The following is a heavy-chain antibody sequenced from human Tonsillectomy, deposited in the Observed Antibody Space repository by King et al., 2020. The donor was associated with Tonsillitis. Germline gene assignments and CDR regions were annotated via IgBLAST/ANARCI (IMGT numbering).Heavy chain of an antibody. D-gene: IGHD6-19*01. Sequence: VQLQESGPGLVKPSETLSLTCTVSGGSVSSGDCYWSWIRQPPGKGLEWIGYIFRSGSTNYNPPLKSRVTMSIDTSKNQFSLRLNSVTAADTAMYDCAGLSLYSSAWYSGMDGWGQGTTVTVSS. CDR3: AGLSLYSSAWYSGMDG. V-gene: IGHV4-61*08. J-gene: IGHJ6*02. CDR1: GGSVSSGDCY. CDR2: IFRSGST.